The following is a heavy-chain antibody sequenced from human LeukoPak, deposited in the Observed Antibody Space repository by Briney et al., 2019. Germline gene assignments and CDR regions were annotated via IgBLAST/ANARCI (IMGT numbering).Heavy chain of an antibody. Sequence: SETLSLTCTVSGGSISSYYWSWIRQPPGKGLEWIGYIYYSGSTNYNPSLKSRVTISVDTSKNQFSLKLSSVTAADTAVNYCARHVLWNYYDSSGPYAFDIWGQGTMVTVSS. CDR2: IYYSGST. V-gene: IGHV4-59*08. J-gene: IGHJ3*02. CDR3: ARHVLWNYYDSSGPYAFDI. D-gene: IGHD3-22*01. CDR1: GGSISSYY.